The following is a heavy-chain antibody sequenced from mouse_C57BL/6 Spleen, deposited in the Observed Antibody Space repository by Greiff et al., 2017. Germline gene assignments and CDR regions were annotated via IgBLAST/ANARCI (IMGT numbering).Heavy chain of an antibody. CDR1: GFNITDYY. V-gene: IGHV14-1*01. D-gene: IGHD1-1*01. J-gene: IGHJ1*03. Sequence: VQLQQSGAELVRPGASVKLSCTASGFNITDYYMHWVKQRTEQGLEWIGRIDPEDGDTEYAPKFQGKATMTADTSSNTASLQLSSLTSEDTAVYYGTDRVATKVWYFDVWGTGTTVTV. CDR2: IDPEDGDT. CDR3: TDRVATKVWYFDV.